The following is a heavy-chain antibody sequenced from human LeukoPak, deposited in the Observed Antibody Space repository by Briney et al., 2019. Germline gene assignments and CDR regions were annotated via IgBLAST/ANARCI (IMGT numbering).Heavy chain of an antibody. CDR2: IYYSGST. Sequence: PSETLSLTCTVSGDSISSYYWSWIRQPPGKGLEWIAYIYYSGSTNYNPSLKSRVTISVDTSKNQFSLKLSSVTAADTAVYYCARHGSGSYWGYYFDYWGQGTLVTVSS. D-gene: IGHD1-26*01. V-gene: IGHV4-59*08. CDR1: GDSISSYY. J-gene: IGHJ4*02. CDR3: ARHGSGSYWGYYFDY.